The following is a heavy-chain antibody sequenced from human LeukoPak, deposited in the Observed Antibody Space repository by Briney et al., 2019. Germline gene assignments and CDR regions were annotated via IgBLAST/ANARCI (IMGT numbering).Heavy chain of an antibody. CDR3: ARSSMVRGVIPDY. V-gene: IGHV3-21*01. D-gene: IGHD3-10*01. J-gene: IGHJ4*02. CDR1: GFTFSSYS. CDR2: ISSSSSYI. Sequence: GGSLRLSCAASGFTFSSYSMNWVRQAPGKGLEWVSSISSSSSYIYYADSVKGRFTISRDNAKNSLYLQMSSLRAEDTAVYYCARSSMVRGVIPDYWGQGTLVTVSS.